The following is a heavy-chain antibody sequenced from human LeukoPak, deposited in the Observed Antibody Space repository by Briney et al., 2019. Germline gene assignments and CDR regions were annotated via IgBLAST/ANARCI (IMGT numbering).Heavy chain of an antibody. CDR3: ARGHNWNDRGAFDI. Sequence: GGSLRLSCAASGFTFSSNYMSWVRQAPGKGLEWVSSIYSGGSTYYSDSVKGRCTISRDSSKNTLYLQMSSLRAEDTAVYYCARGHNWNDRGAFDIWGQGTMVTVSS. CDR2: IYSGGST. D-gene: IGHD1-1*01. J-gene: IGHJ3*02. V-gene: IGHV3-53*01. CDR1: GFTFSSNY.